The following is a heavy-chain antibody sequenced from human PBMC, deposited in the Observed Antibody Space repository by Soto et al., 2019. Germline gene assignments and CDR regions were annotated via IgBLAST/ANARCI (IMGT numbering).Heavy chain of an antibody. J-gene: IGHJ4*02. D-gene: IGHD5-12*01. V-gene: IGHV3-30*18. CDR1: GFTFSRYG. CDR2: ISYDGSNK. CDR3: AKALIVATIGEDY. Sequence: QVQLVESGGGVVQPGRSLRLSCAASGFTFSRYGMHWVRQAPGKGLEWVAVISYDGSNKYYADSVKGRFTISRDNSKNTLYLQMNSLRAEDTAVYYCAKALIVATIGEDYWGQGTLVTVSS.